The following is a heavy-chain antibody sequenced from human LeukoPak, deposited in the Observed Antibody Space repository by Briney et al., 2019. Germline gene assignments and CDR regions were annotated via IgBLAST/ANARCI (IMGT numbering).Heavy chain of an antibody. CDR2: IYDSVST. CDR1: GDSISSSSYY. J-gene: IGHJ4*02. V-gene: IGHV4-39*01. Sequence: KPSETLSLTCTVSGDSISSSSYYWGWIRQPPGKGLEWIGNIYDSVSTYYNPSLKSRVTISVDTSKNQFYLKLSSVTAADTAVYYCARSPPLSNAEANPYFGASDYWGQGTPVTVSS. CDR3: ARSPPLSNAEANPYFGASDY. D-gene: IGHD3-10*01.